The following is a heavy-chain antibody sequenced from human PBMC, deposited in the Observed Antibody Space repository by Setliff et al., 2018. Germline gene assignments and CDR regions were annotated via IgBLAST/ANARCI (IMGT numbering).Heavy chain of an antibody. Sequence: PSETLSLTCNVSGASISGSAYYWGWIRQPPGKGLEWIGSVYSSGSPYYNPSLESRVTISVDTSKNQFSLRLNSATAADTAVYYCARLRGAFDYWGQGTLVTVSS. CDR2: VYSSGSP. V-gene: IGHV4-39*07. CDR1: GASISGSAYY. J-gene: IGHJ4*02. CDR3: ARLRGAFDY. D-gene: IGHD3-16*01.